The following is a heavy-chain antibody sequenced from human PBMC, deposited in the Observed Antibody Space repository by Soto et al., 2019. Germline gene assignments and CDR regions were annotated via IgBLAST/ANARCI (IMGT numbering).Heavy chain of an antibody. CDR1: GDSVSRNSAA. V-gene: IGHV6-1*01. Sequence: SQTLSLTCAISGDSVSRNSAAWGWIRQSPSRGLEWLGRTYYRSKWFNDSALFVKSRITINPDTSKNQFSLQLNSVTPEDTAVYYCVSENMTVGGTPGYSDYSGQGTLGTLSS. J-gene: IGHJ4*02. D-gene: IGHD6-19*01. CDR2: TYYRSKWFN. CDR3: VSENMTVGGTPGYSDY.